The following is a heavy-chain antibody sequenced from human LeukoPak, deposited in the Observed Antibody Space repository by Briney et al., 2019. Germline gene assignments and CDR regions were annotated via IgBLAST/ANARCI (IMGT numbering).Heavy chain of an antibody. CDR3: VSPPSGVGIDY. CDR2: MWPGDSDT. Sequence: GESLKISCKGSGYSFTSYWIGWVRQMPGKGLEWMGIMWPGDSDTRYSPSFEGQVTISADKSISTAYLQWSSLKASDTAIYYCVSPPSGVGIDYWGQGTLVTVSS. CDR1: GYSFTSYW. V-gene: IGHV5-51*01. J-gene: IGHJ4*02. D-gene: IGHD7-27*01.